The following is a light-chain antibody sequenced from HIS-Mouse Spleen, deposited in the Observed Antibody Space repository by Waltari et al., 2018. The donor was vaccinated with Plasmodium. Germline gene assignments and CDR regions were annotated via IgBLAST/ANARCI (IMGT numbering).Light chain of an antibody. Sequence: QSALTQPRSVSGSPGQSVTISCTGTSSDVGGFHYVSWYQPHPGKAPKLMIYDVSKRPSGVPDRFSGSKSGNTASLTISGLQAEDEADYYCCSYAGSYTYVFGTGTKVTVL. CDR2: DVS. J-gene: IGLJ1*01. V-gene: IGLV2-11*01. CDR1: SSDVGGFHY. CDR3: CSYAGSYTYV.